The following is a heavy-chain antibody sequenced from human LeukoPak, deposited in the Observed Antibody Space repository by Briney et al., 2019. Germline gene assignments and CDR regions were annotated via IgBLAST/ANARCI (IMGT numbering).Heavy chain of an antibody. CDR1: GFTFSSYA. Sequence: GSLRLSCAASGFTFSSYAMTWVRQAPGEGLEWVSAISGSGGSTYYADSVKGRFTISRDNSKNTLYLQMNSLRAEDTAVYYCYIPYYDTSAYKGYWGQGTLVTVSS. V-gene: IGHV3-23*01. CDR2: ISGSGGST. CDR3: YIPYYDTSAYKGY. J-gene: IGHJ4*02. D-gene: IGHD3-22*01.